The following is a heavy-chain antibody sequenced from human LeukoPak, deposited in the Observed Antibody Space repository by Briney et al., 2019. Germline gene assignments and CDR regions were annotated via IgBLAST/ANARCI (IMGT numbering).Heavy chain of an antibody. J-gene: IGHJ5*02. Sequence: GGPLRLSCAASGFTFSLYWMTWVRQSPGKGLEWVADINPDGSQKYSVDSVKGRFTISRDNAKNSMFLQMNSLRADDTATYYCVRQLIRFWFDPWGQGTLVTVSS. CDR2: INPDGSQK. CDR1: GFTFSLYW. CDR3: VRQLIRFWFDP. D-gene: IGHD2-21*01. V-gene: IGHV3-7*01.